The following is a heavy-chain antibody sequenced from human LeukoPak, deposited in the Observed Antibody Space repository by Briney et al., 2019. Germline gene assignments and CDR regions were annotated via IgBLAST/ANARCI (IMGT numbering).Heavy chain of an antibody. CDR2: ISPYNGNT. Sequence: ASVKVSCKASGYTFTSYGISWVRQAPGQGLEWMGWISPYNGNTNYAQKLQDRVTMTTDTPTSTAYMELRSLRFDDTAVYYCAISRYNILTRSSFDYWGQGTLVTVSS. CDR3: AISRYNILTRSSFDY. J-gene: IGHJ4*02. V-gene: IGHV1-18*04. D-gene: IGHD3-9*01. CDR1: GYTFTSYG.